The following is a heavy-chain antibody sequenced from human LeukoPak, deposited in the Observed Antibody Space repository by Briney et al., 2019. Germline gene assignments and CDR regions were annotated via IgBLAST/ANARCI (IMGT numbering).Heavy chain of an antibody. V-gene: IGHV3-23*01. Sequence: GGSLRLSCAASGFTFSIYGMSWVRQAPGRGLEWVSAISGSGGSTYYADSVKGRFTISRDNSKNTLYLQMNSLRAEDTAVYYCAKRVPITAMENWGQGTLVTVSS. J-gene: IGHJ4*02. CDR2: ISGSGGST. D-gene: IGHD5-18*01. CDR3: AKRVPITAMEN. CDR1: GFTFSIYG.